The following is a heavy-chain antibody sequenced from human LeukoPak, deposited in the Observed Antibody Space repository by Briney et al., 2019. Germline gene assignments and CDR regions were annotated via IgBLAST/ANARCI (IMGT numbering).Heavy chain of an antibody. CDR2: VDHTGST. J-gene: IGHJ4*02. V-gene: IGHV4-34*01. CDR3: ARVHKWGYKLLYYFDY. Sequence: PSETLSLTCAVYGGSFSGYYWSWIRQPPVKGLEWIGEVDHTGSTNHNPSLKSRVTISVGTSKNQFSLKLTSVTAADTAVYYCARVHKWGYKLLYYFDYWGQGTLVTVSS. D-gene: IGHD2-2*01. CDR1: GGSFSGYY.